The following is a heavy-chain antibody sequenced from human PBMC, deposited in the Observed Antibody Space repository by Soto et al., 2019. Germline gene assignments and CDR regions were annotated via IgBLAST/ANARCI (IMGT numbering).Heavy chain of an antibody. CDR3: ARWGGYCSGGSCYPQRRYYYYGMDV. J-gene: IGHJ6*02. CDR1: GGSFSGYY. Sequence: SETLSLTCAVYGGSFSGYYWSWIRQPPGKGLEWIGEINHSGSTNYNPSLKSRVTISVDTSKNQFSLKLSSVTAADTAVYYCARWGGYCSGGSCYPQRRYYYYGMDVWDQGTTVTVSS. CDR2: INHSGST. V-gene: IGHV4-34*01. D-gene: IGHD2-15*01.